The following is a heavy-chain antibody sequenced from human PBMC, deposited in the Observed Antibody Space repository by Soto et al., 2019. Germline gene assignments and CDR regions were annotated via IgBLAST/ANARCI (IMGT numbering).Heavy chain of an antibody. CDR1: GFTFSSYS. CDR2: ISSSSSYI. J-gene: IGHJ6*02. D-gene: IGHD3-3*01. V-gene: IGHV3-21*04. CDR3: ARGQELYDFWSGYYAQTGMDV. Sequence: PGGSLRLSCAASGFTFSSYSMNWVRQAPGKGLEWVSSISSSSSYIYYADSVKGRFTISRDNAKNSLYLQMNSLRAEDTAVYYCARGQELYDFWSGYYAQTGMDVWGQGTTVTVSS.